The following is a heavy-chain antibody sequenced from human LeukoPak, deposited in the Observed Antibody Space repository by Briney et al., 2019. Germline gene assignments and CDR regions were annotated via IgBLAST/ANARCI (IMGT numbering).Heavy chain of an antibody. J-gene: IGHJ4*02. V-gene: IGHV3-23*01. CDR1: GFSFSSYA. CDR3: AKRSGYTTGWFFDF. D-gene: IGHD6-19*01. CDR2: ISGSGDNT. Sequence: GGSLKLSCAASGFSFSSYAMSWVRQAPGKGLEWVSSISGSGDNTYYAESVKGRFTISRDNSQNTLFLQMNSLRAEDTAVFYCAKRSGYTTGWFFDFWGQGTLVTVSS.